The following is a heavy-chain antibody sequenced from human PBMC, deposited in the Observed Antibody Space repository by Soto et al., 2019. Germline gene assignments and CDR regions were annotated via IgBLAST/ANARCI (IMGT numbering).Heavy chain of an antibody. V-gene: IGHV4-59*01. J-gene: IGHJ3*02. CDR1: GGSISSYY. CDR3: ARETEVMSTFGGVIVRGAFDI. CDR2: IYYSGST. D-gene: IGHD3-16*02. Sequence: SETLSLTCTVSGGSISSYYWSWIRQPPGKGLEWIGYIYYSGSTNCNPSLKSRVTISVDTSKNQFSLKLSSVTAADTAVYYCARETEVMSTFGGVIVRGAFDIWGQGTMVTVSS.